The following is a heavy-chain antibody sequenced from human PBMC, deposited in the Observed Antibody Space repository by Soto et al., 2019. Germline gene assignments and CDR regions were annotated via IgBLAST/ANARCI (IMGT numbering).Heavy chain of an antibody. J-gene: IGHJ4*02. CDR1: GFTFSIYA. D-gene: IGHD6-19*01. CDR3: AKVSSGWYGLCDH. CDR2: ISTSGSNT. Sequence: PGGSLRLSCAASGFTFSIYAMSWVRQAPGKGLEWVSGISTSGSNTYHADSVKGRFTISRDNSKNTLSLQMSSLRAEDTAVYYCAKVSSGWYGLCDHWGQGTLVTVS. V-gene: IGHV3-23*01.